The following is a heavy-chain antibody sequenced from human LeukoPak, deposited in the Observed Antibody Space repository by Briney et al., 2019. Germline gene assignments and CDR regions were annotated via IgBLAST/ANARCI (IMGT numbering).Heavy chain of an antibody. Sequence: GGSLRLSCAASGFTFSSYAMHWVRQAPGNGLEWVAVISYDGSNKYYADSVKGRFTISRDNSKNTLYLQMNSLRPEDTAVYYCARAKAASGKFDYWGQGTLVTVSS. CDR2: ISYDGSNK. D-gene: IGHD6-13*01. V-gene: IGHV3-30*04. CDR3: ARAKAASGKFDY. CDR1: GFTFSSYA. J-gene: IGHJ4*02.